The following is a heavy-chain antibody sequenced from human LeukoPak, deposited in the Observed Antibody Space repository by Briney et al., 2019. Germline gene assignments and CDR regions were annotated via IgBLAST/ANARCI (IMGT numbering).Heavy chain of an antibody. Sequence: GGSLRLSCAASGFTFNNYAMNWVRQAPGKGLEWVSGISVSGGSTYYVDSVKGRFTISRDNSKNTVFLQMNSLRVEDSAVYYCAKDRSSSWYGMIDYWGQGTLVTVSS. D-gene: IGHD6-13*01. V-gene: IGHV3-23*01. J-gene: IGHJ4*02. CDR1: GFTFNNYA. CDR3: AKDRSSSWYGMIDY. CDR2: ISVSGGST.